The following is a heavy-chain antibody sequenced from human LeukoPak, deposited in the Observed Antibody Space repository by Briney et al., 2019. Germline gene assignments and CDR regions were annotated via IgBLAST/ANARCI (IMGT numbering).Heavy chain of an antibody. CDR1: GGSISSGGYY. CDR2: IYYSGST. Sequence: SETLSLTCTVSGGSISSGGYYWSWIRQHPGKGLEWIGYIYYSGSTYYNPSLKSRVTISVDTSKNQFSLKLSSVTAADTAVYYCARSHYYDSSRYYGLYFDYWGQGTLVTVSS. CDR3: ARSHYYDSSRYYGLYFDY. V-gene: IGHV4-31*03. J-gene: IGHJ4*02. D-gene: IGHD3-22*01.